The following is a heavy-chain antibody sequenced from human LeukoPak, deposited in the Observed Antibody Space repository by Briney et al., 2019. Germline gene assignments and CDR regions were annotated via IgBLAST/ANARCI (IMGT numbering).Heavy chain of an antibody. CDR3: ARADSSGWGSLDY. Sequence: GGSLRLSCAASGFTFSSYEMNWVRQAPGKGLEWVSYISSSGSTIYYADSVKGRFTISRDNAKNSLYLQMNSLRAEDMAVYYCARADSSGWGSLDYWGQGTLVTVSS. CDR2: ISSSGSTI. V-gene: IGHV3-48*03. D-gene: IGHD6-19*01. CDR1: GFTFSSYE. J-gene: IGHJ4*02.